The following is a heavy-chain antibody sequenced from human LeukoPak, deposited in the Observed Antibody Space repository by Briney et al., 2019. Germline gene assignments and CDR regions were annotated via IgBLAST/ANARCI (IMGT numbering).Heavy chain of an antibody. J-gene: IGHJ4*02. Sequence: GGSLRLSCAVSGFXFSSYEINWVRQAPGKGLGWSSYISSSGSTVYYADSVKRRFTISRDNAKNSLYLQMNSLRAEDTAVYYCARKRARGLDYWGQGTLVTVSS. CDR1: GFXFSSYE. CDR3: ARKRARGLDY. V-gene: IGHV3-48*03. D-gene: IGHD3-10*01. CDR2: ISSSGSTV.